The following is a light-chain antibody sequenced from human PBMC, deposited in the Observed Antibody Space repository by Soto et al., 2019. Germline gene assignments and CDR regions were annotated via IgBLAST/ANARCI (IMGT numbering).Light chain of an antibody. CDR2: GAS. V-gene: IGKV3-20*01. J-gene: IGKJ1*01. CDR3: QQYGSSLWT. Sequence: EIVLTQSPGTLYLSPGERATLSCRASQSVSSSYLAWYQQKPCQAPRLLIYGASSRATGIPDRFSGSGSGTDFTLTISRLEPEDFALYYCQQYGSSLWTFGQETKVEIK. CDR1: QSVSSSY.